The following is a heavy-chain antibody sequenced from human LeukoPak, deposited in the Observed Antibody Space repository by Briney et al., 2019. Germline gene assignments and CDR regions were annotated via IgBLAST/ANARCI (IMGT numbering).Heavy chain of an antibody. D-gene: IGHD3-22*01. J-gene: IGHJ4*02. CDR3: ARGGYYYDSSGYSHDY. Sequence: WGSLTLSCAASGFTFSSYSLNWVRQGPGQGLEWVSYISSSSSTIYYEDPVKGRFTISRDNSMNSLYLQMNSLRAEDTAVYYCARGGYYYDSSGYSHDYWGQGTLVTVSS. V-gene: IGHV3-48*04. CDR1: GFTFSSYS. CDR2: ISSSSSTI.